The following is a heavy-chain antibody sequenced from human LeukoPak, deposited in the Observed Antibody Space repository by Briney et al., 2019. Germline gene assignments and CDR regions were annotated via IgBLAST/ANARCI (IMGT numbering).Heavy chain of an antibody. D-gene: IGHD2-15*01. CDR2: INPSGGST. J-gene: IGHJ2*01. CDR3: ASVGYCSGGSCYSEGYFDL. CDR1: GYTFTSYY. Sequence: SVKVSCKASGYTFTSYYMHWVRQAPGQGLEWMGIINPSGGSTSYAQKFQGRVTMTRDTSTSTVYMELSSLRSEDTAVYYCASVGYCSGGSCYSEGYFDLWGRGTLVTVSS. V-gene: IGHV1-46*01.